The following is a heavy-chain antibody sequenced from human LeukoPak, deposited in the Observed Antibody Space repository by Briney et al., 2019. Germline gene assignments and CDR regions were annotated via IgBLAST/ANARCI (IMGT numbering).Heavy chain of an antibody. J-gene: IGHJ4*02. CDR1: GFTFSSYW. Sequence: GGSLRLSCAVSGFTFSSYWMSWFRQAPGKGLEWVANINQDGSQKFSVDSVKGRFTISRDNAKNSLSLQMNSLRVEDTAVYYCARDWFDGDYDRFDCWGQGTLVTVSS. CDR2: INQDGSQK. CDR3: ARDWFDGDYDRFDC. V-gene: IGHV3-7*03. D-gene: IGHD4-17*01.